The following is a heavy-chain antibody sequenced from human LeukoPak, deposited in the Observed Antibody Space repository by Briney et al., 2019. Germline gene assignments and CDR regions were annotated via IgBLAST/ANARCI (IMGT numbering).Heavy chain of an antibody. CDR1: GYTFTSYD. D-gene: IGHD6-19*01. CDR3: ARGGYSGGWYFVGYYYFDY. CDR2: MNPNSGNT. J-gene: IGHJ4*02. Sequence: ASVKVSCKASGYTFTSYDINWVRQATGQGLEWMGWMNPNSGNTGYAQKFQGRVTMTRNTSISTAYMELSSLRSEDTAVYYCARGGYSGGWYFVGYYYFDYWGQGTLVTVSS. V-gene: IGHV1-8*01.